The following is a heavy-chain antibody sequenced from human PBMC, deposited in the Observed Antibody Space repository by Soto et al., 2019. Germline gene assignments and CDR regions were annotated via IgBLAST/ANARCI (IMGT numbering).Heavy chain of an antibody. CDR3: AKGRYFDVSGGCANF. D-gene: IGHD3-9*01. V-gene: IGHV3-23*01. CDR1: GFTFNSYV. CDR2: ISGSGWQT. Sequence: LRLSCVASGFTFNSYVMSWVRQTPEKGLEWVSAISGSGWQTYYAQSVQGRFTISRDNSKNTVYLHMNSLRAEDSGIYYCAKGRYFDVSGGCANFWGRGTLVTVSS. J-gene: IGHJ4*02.